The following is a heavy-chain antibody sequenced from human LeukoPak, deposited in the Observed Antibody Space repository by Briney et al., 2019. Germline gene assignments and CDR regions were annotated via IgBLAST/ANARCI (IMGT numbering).Heavy chain of an antibody. D-gene: IGHD2-2*01. CDR1: GGSISSGGYY. J-gene: IGHJ3*02. Sequence: PSETLSLTCTVSGGSISSGGYYWSWIRQHPGKGVEWIGYIYYSGSTYYNPSLKSRVTISVDTSKNQFSLKLSSVTAADTAVYYCARDPRGYCSSTSCYGSAFDIWGQGTMVTVSS. CDR2: IYYSGST. CDR3: ARDPRGYCSSTSCYGSAFDI. V-gene: IGHV4-31*03.